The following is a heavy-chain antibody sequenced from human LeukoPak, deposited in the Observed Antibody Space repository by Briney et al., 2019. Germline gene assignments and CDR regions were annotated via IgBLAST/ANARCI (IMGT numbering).Heavy chain of an antibody. J-gene: IGHJ5*02. CDR1: GYTFTGYY. CDR2: INPNSGGT. Sequence: ASVKVSCKASGYTFTGYYMHWVRQAPGQGLEWMGWINPNSGGTNYAQKFQGRVTMTRDTSISTAYMELRRLRSDDTAVYYCASGDIVVVPASIPDFAWGQGTLVTVSS. D-gene: IGHD2-2*01. V-gene: IGHV1-2*02. CDR3: ASGDIVVVPASIPDFA.